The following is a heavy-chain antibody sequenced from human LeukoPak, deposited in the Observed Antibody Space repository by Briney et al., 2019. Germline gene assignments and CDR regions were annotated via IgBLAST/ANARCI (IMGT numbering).Heavy chain of an antibody. CDR1: GFTFSSYA. J-gene: IGHJ4*02. D-gene: IGHD6-13*01. CDR2: ISGSGGST. CDR3: AKGAYSSSWYDYFDY. Sequence: GGSLRLSCAASGFTFSSYAMRWVRQAPGKGLEWVSAISGSGGSTYYADSVKGRFTISRDNSKNTLYLQMNSLRAEDTAVYYCAKGAYSSSWYDYFDYWGQGSLVTVSS. V-gene: IGHV3-23*01.